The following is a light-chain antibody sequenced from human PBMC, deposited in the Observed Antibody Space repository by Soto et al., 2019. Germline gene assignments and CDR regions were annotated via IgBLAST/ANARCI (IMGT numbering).Light chain of an antibody. CDR1: SYNIGAGYD. V-gene: IGLV1-40*01. Sequence: QAVVTQPPSVSGAPGQRVTISCTGSSYNIGAGYDVHWYQQLPGTAPKLLIYGNTNRPSGVPDRFSGSKSGTSASLAITGLQGEDEGDYYCQSYDSSLSGSWVFGGGTKLTVL. CDR2: GNT. J-gene: IGLJ3*02. CDR3: QSYDSSLSGSWV.